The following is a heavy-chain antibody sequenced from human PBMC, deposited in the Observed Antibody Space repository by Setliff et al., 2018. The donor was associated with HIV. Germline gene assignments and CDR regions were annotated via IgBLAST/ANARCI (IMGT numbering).Heavy chain of an antibody. J-gene: IGHJ5*02. CDR1: GYTFTDYF. Sequence: ASVKVSCKSSGYTFTDYFIHWVRQAPGQGLEWIGRINPKSGVADYLKKFQGRVTMTADTLSNTAHMELIRPRFDDTAVYYCARAHFLVAMTRNWFDPWGQGTLVTVSS. D-gene: IGHD5-12*01. CDR3: ARAHFLVAMTRNWFDP. V-gene: IGHV1-2*06. CDR2: INPKSGVA.